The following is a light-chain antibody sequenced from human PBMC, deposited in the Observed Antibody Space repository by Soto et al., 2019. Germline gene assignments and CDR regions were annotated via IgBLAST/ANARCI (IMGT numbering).Light chain of an antibody. CDR3: QQRNVWPPIT. Sequence: EIVMTQSPGTLSVSPGERVTLSCRASQSVRTNLAWYQHKPGQSPRLLIYGASNRATGFPARFSGSGSGTEFTLTITSLEPEDFAVYYCQQRNVWPPITFGQGTRLEIK. J-gene: IGKJ5*01. CDR1: QSVRTN. V-gene: IGKV3-15*01. CDR2: GAS.